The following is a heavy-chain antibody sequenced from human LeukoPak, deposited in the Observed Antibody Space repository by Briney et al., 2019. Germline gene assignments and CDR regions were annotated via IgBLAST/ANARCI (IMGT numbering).Heavy chain of an antibody. CDR3: ARESKSYDGSGYYHDY. J-gene: IGHJ4*02. CDR2: IYTSGST. Sequence: KTSETLSLTCSVSGGSIRNYFWSWIGQPAGKGLEWIGRIYTSGSTDYNPSLRSRVTMSVDTSRNQFSLKLTSVTAADTAVYYCARESKSYDGSGYYHDYWGQGTLVTVSS. CDR1: GGSIRNYF. D-gene: IGHD3-22*01. V-gene: IGHV4-4*07.